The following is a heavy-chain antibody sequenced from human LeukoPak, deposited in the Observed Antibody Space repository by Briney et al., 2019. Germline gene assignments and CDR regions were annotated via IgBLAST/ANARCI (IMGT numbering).Heavy chain of an antibody. CDR1: GFTFSSYW. V-gene: IGHV3-20*04. CDR3: ARVWVIAAAGTMDY. D-gene: IGHD6-13*01. Sequence: PGGSLRLSCAASGFTFSSYWMTWVRQAPGKGLEWVSGINWNGGSTGYADSVKGRFTISRDNAKNSLYLQMNSLRAEDTALYYCARVWVIAAAGTMDYWGQGTLVTVSS. CDR2: INWNGGST. J-gene: IGHJ4*02.